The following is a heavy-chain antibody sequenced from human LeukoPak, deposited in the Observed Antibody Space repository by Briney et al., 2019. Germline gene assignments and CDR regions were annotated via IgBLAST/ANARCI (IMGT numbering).Heavy chain of an antibody. V-gene: IGHV1-18*01. CDR2: ISAYNGNT. CDR1: GYTFTSYG. CDR3: AGFRTRDYYYYYGMDV. Sequence: ASVKVSCKASGYTFTSYGISWVRQAPGQGLEWMGWISAYNGNTNYAQKLQGRVTMTTDTSTSTAYMELRSLRSDDTAAYYCAGFRTRDYYYYYGMDVWGQGTTVTVSS. D-gene: IGHD3/OR15-3a*01. J-gene: IGHJ6*02.